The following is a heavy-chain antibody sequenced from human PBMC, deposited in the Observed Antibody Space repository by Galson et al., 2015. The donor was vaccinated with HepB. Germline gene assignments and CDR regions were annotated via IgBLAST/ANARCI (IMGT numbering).Heavy chain of an antibody. CDR2: IYHSGST. D-gene: IGHD3-22*01. Sequence: ETLSLTCAVSGASISSNNWWSWVRQPPGKGLDWVGQIYHSGSTNYNPSLKSRVTISVDKSKNQFSLGLSSVTAADTAVYYCARGGISYSDSSAYYFDYWGRGTLVTVSS. V-gene: IGHV4-4*02. CDR1: GASISSNNW. J-gene: IGHJ4*02. CDR3: ARGGISYSDSSAYYFDY.